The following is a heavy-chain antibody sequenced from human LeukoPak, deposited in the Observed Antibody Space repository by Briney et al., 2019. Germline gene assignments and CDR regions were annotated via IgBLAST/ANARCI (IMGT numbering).Heavy chain of an antibody. D-gene: IGHD3/OR15-3a*01. Sequence: SETLSLTCTVSGGSISNYYWSWIRQPPGKGLEWIGNIYYSGYTNYNASLKSRVTISVDTSKNQLSLRLSSVTAADTAVYYCAKEAPTDYAFDIWGQGTMVTVS. CDR2: IYYSGYT. J-gene: IGHJ3*02. CDR1: GGSISNYY. CDR3: AKEAPTDYAFDI. V-gene: IGHV4-59*12.